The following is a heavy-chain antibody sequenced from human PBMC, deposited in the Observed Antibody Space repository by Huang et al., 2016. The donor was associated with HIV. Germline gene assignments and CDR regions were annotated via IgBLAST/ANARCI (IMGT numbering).Heavy chain of an antibody. Sequence: QVQLVQSGPEMKKPGASVNVSCKASGYTFFTYSIRWVRQAPGQGLEWMGWVSTYNGHTNNAQKFQGRLTLTTDVSTSSAYMELKNLRSDDTAVYYCARFRGPQVTLNWLDPWGQGTLVTVSS. V-gene: IGHV1-18*01. J-gene: IGHJ5*02. CDR3: ARFRGPQVTLNWLDP. D-gene: IGHD3-10*01. CDR1: GYTFFTYS. CDR2: VSTYNGHT.